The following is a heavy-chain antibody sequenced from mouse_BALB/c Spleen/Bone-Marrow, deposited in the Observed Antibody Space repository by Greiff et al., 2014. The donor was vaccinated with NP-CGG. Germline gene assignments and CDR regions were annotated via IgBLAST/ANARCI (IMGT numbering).Heavy chain of an antibody. Sequence: EVKLVESGGGLVQPGGSLKLSCAASGFDFSRYWMTWVRQAPGKGLEWIGEINPDSSTINYTPSLRDKFIISRDNAKNTLYLQMSKVISDDTALYYCSRNGYYCWSAYWGQGTLVTVSA. CDR3: SRNGYYCWSAY. V-gene: IGHV4-1*02. CDR1: GFDFSRYW. CDR2: INPDSSTI. J-gene: IGHJ3*01. D-gene: IGHD2-3*01.